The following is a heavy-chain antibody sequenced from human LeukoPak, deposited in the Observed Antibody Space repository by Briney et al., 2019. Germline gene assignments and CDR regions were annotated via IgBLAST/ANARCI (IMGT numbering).Heavy chain of an antibody. CDR1: GGSISSYY. J-gene: IGHJ4*02. CDR2: IYTSGST. D-gene: IGHD3-22*01. V-gene: IGHV4-4*07. Sequence: PSETLSLTCTVSGGSISSYYWSWIRQPAGKGLEWIGRIYTSGSTNYNPSLKSRVTMSVDTSKNQFSLKLSSVTAADTAVYYCASEAYYYDSSGYYKYWGQGTLVTVSS. CDR3: ASEAYYYDSSGYYKY.